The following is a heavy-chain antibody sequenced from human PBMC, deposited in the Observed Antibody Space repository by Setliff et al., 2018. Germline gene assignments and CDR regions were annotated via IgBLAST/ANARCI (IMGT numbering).Heavy chain of an antibody. CDR3: ARDGRVPAYYYGSSGYTHDAFDI. V-gene: IGHV1-46*01. J-gene: IGHJ3*02. Sequence: ASVKVSCKASGYTFTSYYMHWVRQAPGQGLEWMGIINPSGGSTSYAQKFQGRVTMTRDTSTSTVYMELSSLRSEDTAVYYCARDGRVPAYYYGSSGYTHDAFDIWGQGTMVTVSS. D-gene: IGHD3-22*01. CDR1: GYTFTSYY. CDR2: INPSGGST.